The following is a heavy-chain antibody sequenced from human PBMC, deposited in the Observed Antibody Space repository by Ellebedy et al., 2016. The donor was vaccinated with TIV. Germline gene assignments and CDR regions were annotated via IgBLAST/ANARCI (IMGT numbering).Heavy chain of an antibody. J-gene: IGHJ5*02. CDR3: ARQRWFGELS. Sequence: MPSETLSLTCTVSGGSISSYYWSWIRQPPGKGLEWIGYIYYSGSTNYNPSLKSRVTIPVDTSKNQFSLKLSSVTAADTAVYYCARQRWFGELSWGQGTLVTVSS. CDR1: GGSISSYY. CDR2: IYYSGST. V-gene: IGHV4-59*08. D-gene: IGHD3-10*01.